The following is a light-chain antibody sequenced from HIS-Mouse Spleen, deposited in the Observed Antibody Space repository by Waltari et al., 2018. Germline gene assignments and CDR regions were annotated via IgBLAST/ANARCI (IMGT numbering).Light chain of an antibody. CDR2: WAS. Sequence: DIVLTQSQASLPASPGERASIHCKSTQSVLYSSNTKNYLAWYQQKPGQHPKLLIYWASTRESGVPDRFSGSGSGTDFTLTISSLQAEDVAVYYCQQYYSTPYTFGQGTKLEIK. CDR1: QSVLYSSNTKNY. V-gene: IGKV4-1*01. CDR3: QQYYSTPYT. J-gene: IGKJ2*01.